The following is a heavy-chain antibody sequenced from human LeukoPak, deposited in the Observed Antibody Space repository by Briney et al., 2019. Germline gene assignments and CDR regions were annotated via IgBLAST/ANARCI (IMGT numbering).Heavy chain of an antibody. CDR1: GYTFTGYY. CDR3: ARDLSYSSSWYDDAFDI. D-gene: IGHD6-13*01. Sequence: ASVKVSCKASGYTFTGYYMHWVRQAPGQGLEWTGWINPNSGGTNYAQKFQGRVTMTRDTSISTAYMELSRLRSDDTAVYYCARDLSYSSSWYDDAFDIWGQGTMVTVSS. CDR2: INPNSGGT. V-gene: IGHV1-2*02. J-gene: IGHJ3*02.